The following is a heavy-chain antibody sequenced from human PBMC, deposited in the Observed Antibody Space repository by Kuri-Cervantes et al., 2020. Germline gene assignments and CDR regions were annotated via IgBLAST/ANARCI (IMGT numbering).Heavy chain of an antibody. CDR2: IYHSGST. J-gene: IGHJ4*02. D-gene: IGHD4-17*01. V-gene: IGHV4-4*02. Sequence: GSLRLSCAVSGGSISSSNWWSWVRQPPGKGLEWIGEIYHSGSTNYNPSLKSRVTISVDKSKNQFSPKLSSVTAADTAVYYCARESRVDGDLDYWGQGTLVTVSS. CDR3: ARESRVDGDLDY. CDR1: GGSISSSNW.